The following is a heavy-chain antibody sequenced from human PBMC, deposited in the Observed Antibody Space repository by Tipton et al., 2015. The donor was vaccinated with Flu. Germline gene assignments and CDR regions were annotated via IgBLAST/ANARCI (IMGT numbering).Heavy chain of an antibody. CDR2: IYPGDSKT. CDR3: ARGDSFGV. CDR1: GHIFTDFW. V-gene: IGHV5-51*01. Sequence: MQLVQSGAEVKKPGESLKISCKLSGHIFTDFWIGWVRQMPGKGLEWMGIIYPGDSKTTYSPSFQGLVTFSVDKSINTAYLQWTSLRASDTAMYYCARGDSFGVWGQGTLVTVSS. J-gene: IGHJ3*01.